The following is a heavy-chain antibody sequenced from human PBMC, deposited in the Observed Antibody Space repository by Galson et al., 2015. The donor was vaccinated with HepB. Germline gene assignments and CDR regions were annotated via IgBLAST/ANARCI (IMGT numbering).Heavy chain of an antibody. V-gene: IGHV5-51*01. Sequence: QSGAEVKKPGESLKISCKGSGYSFTSYWIGWVRQMPGKGLEWMGIIYPGDSDTRYSPSFQGQVTISADKSISTAYLQWSSLKASDTAMYYCARHDPYSSGWYGDYYYGMDVWGQGTTVTVSS. D-gene: IGHD6-19*01. CDR2: IYPGDSDT. J-gene: IGHJ6*02. CDR3: ARHDPYSSGWYGDYYYGMDV. CDR1: GYSFTSYW.